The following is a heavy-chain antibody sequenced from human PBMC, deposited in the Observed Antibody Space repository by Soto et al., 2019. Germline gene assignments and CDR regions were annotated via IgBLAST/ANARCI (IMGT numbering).Heavy chain of an antibody. CDR3: ARDLVYRSSELDP. D-gene: IGHD6-6*01. V-gene: IGHV3-74*01. J-gene: IGHJ5*02. CDR1: GFTFSTYW. CDR2: VNNDGSST. Sequence: PGGSLRLSCAASGFTFSTYWMHWVRQAPGKGLVWVSRVNNDGSSTTYADSVEGRFTISRDNAKNTLYLQMNSLRAEDTAMYYCARDLVYRSSELDPWGQGTLVTVSS.